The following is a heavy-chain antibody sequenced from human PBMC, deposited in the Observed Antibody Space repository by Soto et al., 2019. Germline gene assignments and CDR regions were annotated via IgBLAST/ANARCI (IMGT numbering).Heavy chain of an antibody. CDR3: AKARGRYGYVVRHYYGMDV. Sequence: GGSLRLSCAASGFTFSSYAMRWVRQAPGKGLECVSAISGSGGSTYYADSVKGRFTISTDNSKNTLYLQMNSLRAEDTAVYYCAKARGRYGYVVRHYYGMDVWGQGTTVTVSS. D-gene: IGHD5-12*01. CDR1: GFTFSSYA. CDR2: ISGSGGST. V-gene: IGHV3-23*01. J-gene: IGHJ6*02.